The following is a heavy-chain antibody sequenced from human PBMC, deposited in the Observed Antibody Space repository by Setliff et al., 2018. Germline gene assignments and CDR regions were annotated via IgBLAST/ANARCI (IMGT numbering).Heavy chain of an antibody. CDR3: MRLVRFCSRTVCQRTSGDEA. J-gene: IGHJ5*02. Sequence: GASVKVSCKASGYTFRQSIVSWVRQAPGQGLEWLGWIGVYSGNTYPAQRFQGRVSLTTDESTNTAYLELRGLRSDDTAVYYCMRLVRFCSRTVCQRTSGDEAWGQGTLVTVSS. CDR1: GYTFRQSI. CDR2: IGVYSGNT. D-gene: IGHD3-3*01. V-gene: IGHV1-18*01.